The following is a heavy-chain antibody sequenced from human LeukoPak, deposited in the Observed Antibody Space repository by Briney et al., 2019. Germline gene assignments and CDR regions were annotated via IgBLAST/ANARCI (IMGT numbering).Heavy chain of an antibody. CDR3: AREVTVTTLWHYYYYMDV. CDR2: IIPIFGTA. Sequence: SVKVSCKASGGTFTSYAISWVRQAPGQGLEWMGRIIPIFGTANYAQKFQGRVTITTDESTSTDYMELNSLRSEDTAVDDCAREVTVTTLWHYYYYMDVWGKGTTVTVSS. D-gene: IGHD4-17*01. V-gene: IGHV1-69*05. J-gene: IGHJ6*03. CDR1: GGTFTSYA.